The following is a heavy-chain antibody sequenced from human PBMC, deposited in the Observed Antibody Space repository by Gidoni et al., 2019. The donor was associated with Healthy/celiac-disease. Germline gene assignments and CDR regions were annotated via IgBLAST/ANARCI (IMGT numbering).Heavy chain of an antibody. CDR2: ISSSSSNI. D-gene: IGHD6-19*01. Sequence: EVQLVESGGGLVQPGGSLRLSCEASGFTFSSYSMNWVRQAPGKGLEWVSYISSSSSNIYYADSVKGRFNISRENAKNSLYLQMNSLRAEDTAVYYCARDRGWLGAPSPVVLDYWGQGTLVTVSS. V-gene: IGHV3-48*01. CDR1: GFTFSSYS. CDR3: ARDRGWLGAPSPVVLDY. J-gene: IGHJ4*02.